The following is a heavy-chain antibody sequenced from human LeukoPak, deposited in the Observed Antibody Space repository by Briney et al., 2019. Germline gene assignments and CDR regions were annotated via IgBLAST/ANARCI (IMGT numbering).Heavy chain of an antibody. J-gene: IGHJ3*02. CDR3: AKGSYDSSGYCSGAFDI. CDR1: GGTFSSYA. Sequence: SVKVSCKASGGTFSSYAISWVRQAPGQGLEWMGRIIPILGIANYAQKFQGRVTITAGKSTSTAYMELSSLRSEDTAVYYCAKGSYDSSGYCSGAFDIWGQGTMVTVSS. V-gene: IGHV1-69*04. CDR2: IIPILGIA. D-gene: IGHD3-22*01.